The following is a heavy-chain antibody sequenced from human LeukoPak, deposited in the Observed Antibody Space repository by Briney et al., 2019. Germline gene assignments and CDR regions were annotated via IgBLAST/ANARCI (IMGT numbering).Heavy chain of an antibody. V-gene: IGHV1-69*04. CDR1: GGTFSSYA. J-gene: IGHJ3*02. CDR2: IIPILGIA. D-gene: IGHD3-16*02. Sequence: ASVKVSCKASGGTFSSYAISWVRQAPGQGLEWMGRIIPILGIANYAQKFQGRVTITADKSTSTAYMELSSLRSEDTAVYYCARGPNMITFGGVIVPYAFDIWGQGTMVTVSS. CDR3: ARGPNMITFGGVIVPYAFDI.